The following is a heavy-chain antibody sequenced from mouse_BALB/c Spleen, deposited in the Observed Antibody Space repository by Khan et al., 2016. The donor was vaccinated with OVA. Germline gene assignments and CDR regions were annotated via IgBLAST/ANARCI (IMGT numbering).Heavy chain of an antibody. J-gene: IGHJ4*01. D-gene: IGHD1-1*01. CDR3: ARENYYGSSHYAMDY. V-gene: IGHV1S41*01. CDR2: ISPGSGTP. Sequence: DLVKHGASVKLSCKASGYTFTSYWINWIKQRPGQGLEWIGRISPGSGTPYYNEMFKGKATLTVDTSSSTAYIQLSSLSSEDSAVYFCARENYYGSSHYAMDYWGQGTSVTVSS. CDR1: GYTFTSYW.